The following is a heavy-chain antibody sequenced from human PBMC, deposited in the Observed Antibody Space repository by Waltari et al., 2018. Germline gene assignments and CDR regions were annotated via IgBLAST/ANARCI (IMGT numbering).Heavy chain of an antibody. D-gene: IGHD2-21*02. V-gene: IGHV4-59*02. CDR2: IYYNGNT. J-gene: IGHJ4*02. Sequence: QVQLQESGPGLVKPSETLSLTCPVSGAPVNSYYWSWIRQPPGKGLEWIGHIYYNGNTDYNPSLKSRVTILVDTSKNQVSLKLTSVTAADTALYFCAREIYGGNSRPYDHWGQGTLVTVAS. CDR1: GAPVNSYY. CDR3: AREIYGGNSRPYDH.